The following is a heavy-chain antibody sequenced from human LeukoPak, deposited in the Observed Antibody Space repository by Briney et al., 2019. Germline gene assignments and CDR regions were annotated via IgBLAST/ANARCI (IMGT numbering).Heavy chain of an antibody. V-gene: IGHV3-23*01. CDR2: ISDSGGST. J-gene: IGHJ4*02. D-gene: IGHD1-26*01. CDR1: GFTFSSYA. Sequence: HSGGSLRLSCAASGFTFSSYAMSWVRQAPGKGLEWVSTISDSGGSTDYADSVKGRFTISRDNSKNTLYLQMNGLRAEDTAVYYCASPSGSGSYSAFYYWGQGALVTVSS. CDR3: ASPSGSGSYSAFYY.